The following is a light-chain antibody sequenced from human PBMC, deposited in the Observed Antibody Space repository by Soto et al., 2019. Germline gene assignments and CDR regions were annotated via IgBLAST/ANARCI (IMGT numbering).Light chain of an antibody. CDR1: QSISTY. J-gene: IGKJ1*01. V-gene: IGKV1-39*01. CDR3: QQSYSTPPGT. Sequence: DIQMTHSPPSLSVSVLDRVPIXQLPSQSISTYLIWYQQKPGKAPKLLIYATSSLQSGVPSRFSGSGSGTDFTLTISSLQPEDFATYYCQQSYSTPPGTFGQGTKVDNK. CDR2: ATS.